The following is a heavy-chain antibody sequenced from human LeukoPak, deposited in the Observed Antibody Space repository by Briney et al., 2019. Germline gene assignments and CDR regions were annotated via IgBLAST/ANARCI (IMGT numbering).Heavy chain of an antibody. CDR2: FDPEDGET. V-gene: IGHV1-24*01. Sequence: GASVTVSCTVSGYTLTELSMHWVRQAPGKGLEWMGGFDPEDGETIYAQKFQGRVTMTEDTSTDTAYMELSSLRSEDTAVYYCARVVRRTAAFDYWGQGTLVTVSS. CDR1: GYTLTELS. CDR3: ARVVRRTAAFDY. J-gene: IGHJ4*02. D-gene: IGHD6-25*01.